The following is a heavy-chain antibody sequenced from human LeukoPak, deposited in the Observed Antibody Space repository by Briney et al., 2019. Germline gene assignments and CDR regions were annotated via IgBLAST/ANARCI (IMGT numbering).Heavy chain of an antibody. CDR2: IYPGDSDT. J-gene: IGHJ6*03. CDR1: GYSFTSYW. Sequence: GESLKISCKGSGYSFTSYWIGWVRQMPGKGLEWMGIIYPGDSDTRYSPSFQGQVTISAAKSISTAYLQWSSLKASDTAMYYCARHGTAMVSPYYYYYYYMDVWGKGTTVTVSS. CDR3: ARHGTAMVSPYYYYYYYMDV. V-gene: IGHV5-51*01. D-gene: IGHD5-18*01.